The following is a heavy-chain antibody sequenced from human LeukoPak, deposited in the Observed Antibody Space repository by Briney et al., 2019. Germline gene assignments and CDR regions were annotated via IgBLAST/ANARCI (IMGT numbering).Heavy chain of an antibody. J-gene: IGHJ4*02. CDR2: ISAYNGNT. Sequence: ASVKVSCKASGYTFTSYGISWVRQAPGQGPEWMGWISAYNGNTNYAQKLQGRVTMTTDTSTSTAYMELRSQRSDDTAVYYCARAGGDNCLEGDDYWGRGTLVTVSP. D-gene: IGHD1-1*01. CDR1: GYTFTSYG. CDR3: ARAGGDNCLEGDDY. V-gene: IGHV1-18*01.